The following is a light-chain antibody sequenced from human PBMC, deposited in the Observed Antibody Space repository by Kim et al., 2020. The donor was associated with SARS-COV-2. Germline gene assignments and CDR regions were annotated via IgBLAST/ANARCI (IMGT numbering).Light chain of an antibody. CDR3: SSYTSSRSPYV. Sequence: QSALTQPASVSGSPGQSITISCTGTSSDIGGYNYVSWYQQNPCKAPKLMIYDVSHRPAGVSSRFSGSKSGNTASLTISWLQAEDEADYYCSSYTSSRSPYVFGTGTKVTVL. CDR2: DVS. J-gene: IGLJ1*01. V-gene: IGLV2-14*03. CDR1: SSDIGGYNY.